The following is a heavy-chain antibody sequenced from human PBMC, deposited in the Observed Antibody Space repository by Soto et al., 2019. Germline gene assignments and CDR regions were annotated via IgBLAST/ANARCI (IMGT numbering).Heavy chain of an antibody. CDR3: AKDLGSDNWFDP. J-gene: IGHJ5*02. Sequence: QVQLVESGGGVVQPGRSLRLSCAASGFTFSSYGMHWVRQAPGKGLEWVAVISYDGSNKYYADSVKGRFTISRDNSKNTLYLQMNSLRADDTAVYYCAKDLGSDNWFDPWGQGTLVTVSS. CDR1: GFTFSSYG. V-gene: IGHV3-30*18. D-gene: IGHD2-15*01. CDR2: ISYDGSNK.